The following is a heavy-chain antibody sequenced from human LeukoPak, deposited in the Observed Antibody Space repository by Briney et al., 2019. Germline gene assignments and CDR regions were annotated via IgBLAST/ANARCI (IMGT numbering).Heavy chain of an antibody. D-gene: IGHD3-10*01. CDR3: ATVAVIRGVTYFDY. Sequence: SETLSLTCTASGGSISSYDWSWIRQPPGKGLEWIAYLFYSGSTDYNPSLESRVTISVDTSQNQFSLKLRSVTAADTAVYYCATVAVIRGVTYFDYWGQGTLVTVSS. CDR1: GGSISSYD. CDR2: LFYSGST. V-gene: IGHV4-59*01. J-gene: IGHJ4*02.